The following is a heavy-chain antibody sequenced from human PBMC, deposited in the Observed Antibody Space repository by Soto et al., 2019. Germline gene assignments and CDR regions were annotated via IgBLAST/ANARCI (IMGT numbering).Heavy chain of an antibody. CDR3: ARESEDLTSNFDY. CDR1: GFTFTRYS. V-gene: IGHV3-21*06. Sequence: VGPLRLSCAASGFTFTRYSMNWVRQAPGKGLEWVSSISSTTNYIYYGDSMKGRFTISRDNAKNSLYLEMNSLRAEDTAVYYCARESEDLTSNFDYWGQGTLVTVSS. J-gene: IGHJ4*02. CDR2: ISSTTNYI.